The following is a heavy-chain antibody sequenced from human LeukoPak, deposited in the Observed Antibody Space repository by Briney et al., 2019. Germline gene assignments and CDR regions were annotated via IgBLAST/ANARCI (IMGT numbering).Heavy chain of an antibody. CDR2: TYYRSKWYS. J-gene: IGHJ4*02. CDR1: GDSVSSKNGA. V-gene: IGHV6-1*01. Sequence: SQTLSLTCAISGDSVSSKNGAWNWIRQSPSRGLEWLGRTYYRSKWYSDYAVSVQGRITISPDTSKNQFSLQLSSVTPEDTAVYYCAKDPHPGDYDILTGYPDYWGQGTLVTVSS. CDR3: AKDPHPGDYDILTGYPDY. D-gene: IGHD3-9*01.